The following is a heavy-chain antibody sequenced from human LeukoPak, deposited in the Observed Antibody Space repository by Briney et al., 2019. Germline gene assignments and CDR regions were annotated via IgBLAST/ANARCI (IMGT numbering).Heavy chain of an antibody. CDR2: IYYSGST. Sequence: PSETLSPTCTVSGGSISSSSYYWGWIRQPPGKGLEWIGSIYYSGSTYYNPSLKSRVTISVDTSKNQFSLKLSSVTAADTAVYYCARDRSLAVAGSFDYWGQGTLVTVSS. D-gene: IGHD6-19*01. CDR1: GGSISSSSYY. J-gene: IGHJ4*02. V-gene: IGHV4-39*07. CDR3: ARDRSLAVAGSFDY.